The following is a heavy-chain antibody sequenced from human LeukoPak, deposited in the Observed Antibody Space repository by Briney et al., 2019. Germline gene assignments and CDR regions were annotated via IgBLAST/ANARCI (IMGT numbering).Heavy chain of an antibody. CDR1: GFTFSSYS. D-gene: IGHD2-15*01. CDR3: AKDPEGWSHDAFDI. V-gene: IGHV3-21*01. CDR2: ISSSSSYI. J-gene: IGHJ3*02. Sequence: PGGSLRLSCAASGFTFSSYSMNWVRQAPGKGLEWVSSISSSSSYIYYADSVKGRFTISRDNAKNSLYLQMNSLRAEDTAVYYCAKDPEGWSHDAFDIWGQGTMVTVSS.